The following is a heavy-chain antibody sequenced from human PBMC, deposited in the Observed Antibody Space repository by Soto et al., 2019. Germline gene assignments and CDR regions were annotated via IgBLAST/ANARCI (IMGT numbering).Heavy chain of an antibody. CDR3: AKDWSILRYFDWLGPDSFDI. D-gene: IGHD3-9*01. J-gene: IGHJ4*02. V-gene: IGHV3-23*01. CDR1: EFTFSSYA. Sequence: GGSLRLSCAASEFTFSSYAMSWVRQAPGKGLEWVSVISGSGGSIYYADSVKGRFTISRDNSKNTLYLQMNSLRAEDTAVYYCAKDWSILRYFDWLGPDSFDIWGQGTLVTVSS. CDR2: ISGSGGSI.